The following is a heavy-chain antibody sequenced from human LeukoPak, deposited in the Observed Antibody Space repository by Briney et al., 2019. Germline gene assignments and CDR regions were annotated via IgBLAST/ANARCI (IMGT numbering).Heavy chain of an antibody. D-gene: IGHD2-15*01. CDR1: GFTFSTYT. CDR2: ILNDGGNK. CDR3: ARYCSGLCPEYHFDY. V-gene: IGHV3-30-3*01. J-gene: IGHJ4*02. Sequence: SGGGVVQPGRSLRLSCAASGFTFSTYTIHWVRQAPGKGLEWVALILNDGGNKYYADSVKGRFTVSRDNSKNTLYLQMNNLRAEDTAVYYCARYCSGLCPEYHFDYWGQGTLVTVSS.